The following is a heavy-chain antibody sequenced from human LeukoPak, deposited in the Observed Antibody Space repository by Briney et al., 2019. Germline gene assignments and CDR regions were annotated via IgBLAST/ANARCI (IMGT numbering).Heavy chain of an antibody. CDR2: IYYSGST. CDR1: GGSISSGGYY. V-gene: IGHV4-31*03. J-gene: IGHJ3*02. Sequence: SETLSLTCTVSGGSISSGGYYWSWIRQHRGKGLEWIGYIYYSGSTYHNPSLKSRVTISVDTSKNQFSLKLSSVTAADTAVYYCARGFEKDAFDIWGQGTMVTVSS. CDR3: ARGFEKDAFDI.